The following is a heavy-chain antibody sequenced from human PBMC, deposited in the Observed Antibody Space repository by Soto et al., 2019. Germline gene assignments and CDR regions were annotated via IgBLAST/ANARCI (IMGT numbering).Heavy chain of an antibody. J-gene: IGHJ4*02. CDR2: IYYSGST. V-gene: IGHV4-31*03. CDR1: GGSISSGGYY. D-gene: IGHD3-10*01. Sequence: QVPLQESGPGLVKPSQTLSLTCTVSGGSISSGGYYWSWIRQHPGKGLEWIGYIYYSGSTYYNPSLKSRVTISADTSKNQFSLKLSSVTAADTAVYYCARETVIIANFFDYWGQGTLVTVSS. CDR3: ARETVIIANFFDY.